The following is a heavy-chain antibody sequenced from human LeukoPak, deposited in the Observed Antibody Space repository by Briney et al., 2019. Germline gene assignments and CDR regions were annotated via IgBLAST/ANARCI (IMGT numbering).Heavy chain of an antibody. CDR1: GFTFTYYY. CDR3: ARDSSTVTTPYFDY. V-gene: IGHV1-2*02. J-gene: IGHJ4*02. Sequence: ASVKVSCKASGFTFTYYYIHWVRQAPGQGLEWMGWINANSGGTNYAQDFQGRITMTRDTSISTAYMELSRLTSDDTAVYYCARDSSTVTTPYFDYWGQGTLVTVSS. CDR2: INANSGGT. D-gene: IGHD4-4*01.